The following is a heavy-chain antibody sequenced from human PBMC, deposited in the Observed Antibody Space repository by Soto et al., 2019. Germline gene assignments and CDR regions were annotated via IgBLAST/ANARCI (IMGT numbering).Heavy chain of an antibody. Sequence: EVQLVESGGGLVKPGGSLRLSCAASGFTFSNAWMSWVRQAPGKGLEWVGRIKSKTDGGTTDYAAPVKGRFTISRDDSKNALYMQMNSLKTEDTAVYYCTTGTSRITIFGVVIIRDYYYYMDVWGKGTTVTVSS. CDR3: TTGTSRITIFGVVIIRDYYYYMDV. J-gene: IGHJ6*03. D-gene: IGHD3-3*01. CDR1: GFTFSNAW. V-gene: IGHV3-15*01. CDR2: IKSKTDGGTT.